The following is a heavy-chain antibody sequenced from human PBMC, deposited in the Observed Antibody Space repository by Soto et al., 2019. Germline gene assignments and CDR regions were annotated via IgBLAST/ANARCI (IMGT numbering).Heavy chain of an antibody. CDR3: ARDLRRLVPAAIGDGMAV. V-gene: IGHV6-1*01. CDR1: GDSVSSNSAA. J-gene: IGHJ6*02. Sequence: SQTLSLTCAISGDSVSSNSAAWNWIRQSPSRGLEWLGRTYYRSKWYNDYAVSVKSRITINPDTSKNQFSLQLNSVTPEDTAVYYCARDLRRLVPAAIGDGMAVWGQGTTVTVSS. D-gene: IGHD2-2*02. CDR2: TYYRSKWYN.